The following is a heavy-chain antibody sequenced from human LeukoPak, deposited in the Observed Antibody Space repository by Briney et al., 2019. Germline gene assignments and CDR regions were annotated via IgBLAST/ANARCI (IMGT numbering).Heavy chain of an antibody. D-gene: IGHD3-10*01. J-gene: IGHJ6*02. CDR1: GYMFNNFG. CDR3: ARVGNNQLWFGEENYYYGMDV. Sequence: GASVKVPCKASGYMFNNFGISWVRQAPGQGLEWMGWISGHSGNTFSAQNLQGRLTMATDTSTSTAFMELRSLRSDDTAVYYCARVGNNQLWFGEENYYYGMDVWGQGTTVTVSS. CDR2: ISGHSGNT. V-gene: IGHV1-18*01.